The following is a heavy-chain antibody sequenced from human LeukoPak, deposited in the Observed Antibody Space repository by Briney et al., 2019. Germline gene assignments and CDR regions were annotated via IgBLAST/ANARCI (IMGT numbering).Heavy chain of an antibody. Sequence: GGSLRLSCAVSGITFSSYSMNWVRQAPGKGLEWVSYISTSSSTIYYADSVKGRFTISRDNAKSSLYLQMNSLRAEDTAVYYCAPGYCTTTSCSHYFDYWGQGTLVTVSS. CDR2: ISTSSSTI. D-gene: IGHD2-2*01. V-gene: IGHV3-48*01. CDR3: APGYCTTTSCSHYFDY. J-gene: IGHJ4*02. CDR1: GITFSSYS.